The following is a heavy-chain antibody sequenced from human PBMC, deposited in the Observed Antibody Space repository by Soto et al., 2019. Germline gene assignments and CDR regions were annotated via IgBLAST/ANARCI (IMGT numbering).Heavy chain of an antibody. CDR1: GGSISSYY. CDR3: VKGWLRYRDRGAFDI. Sequence: SETLSLTCTVSGGSISSYYWSWIRQPPGKGLEWIGYIYYSGSTNYNPSLKSRVTISVDTSKNQFSLKLSSVTAADTAVYYCVKGWLRYRDRGAFDIWGQGTMVTVSS. CDR2: IYYSGST. D-gene: IGHD5-12*01. J-gene: IGHJ3*02. V-gene: IGHV4-59*01.